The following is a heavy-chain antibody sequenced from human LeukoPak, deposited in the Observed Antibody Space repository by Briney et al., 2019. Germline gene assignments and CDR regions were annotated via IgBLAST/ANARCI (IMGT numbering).Heavy chain of an antibody. J-gene: IGHJ4*02. V-gene: IGHV3-23*01. CDR1: GFTFSSYA. CDR3: AKDGKKYGSTWDFDY. Sequence: PGGSLRLSCAASGFTFSSYAIIWVRQAPGKGLEWVSTISGSGGSTNYADSVKGRFTISRDNSKNTLCLQMNSLRAEDTAVYYCAKDGKKYGSTWDFDYWGQGTLVTVSS. D-gene: IGHD6-13*01. CDR2: ISGSGGST.